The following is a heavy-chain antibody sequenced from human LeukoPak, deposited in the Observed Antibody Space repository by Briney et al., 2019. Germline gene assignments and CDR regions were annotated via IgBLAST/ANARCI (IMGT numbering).Heavy chain of an antibody. Sequence: GGSLRLSCAASGFTVSSNYMSWVRQAPGKGLEWVSVIYSGGSTYYADSVKGRFTISRDNSKNTLYLQMNSLRAEDTAGYYCARVLARAYFDYWGQGTLVTVSS. J-gene: IGHJ4*02. CDR2: IYSGGST. CDR3: ARVLARAYFDY. CDR1: GFTVSSNY. V-gene: IGHV3-53*01.